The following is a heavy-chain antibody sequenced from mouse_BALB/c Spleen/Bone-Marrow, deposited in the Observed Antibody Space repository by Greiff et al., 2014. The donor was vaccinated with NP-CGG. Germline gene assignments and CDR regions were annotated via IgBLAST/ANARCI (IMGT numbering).Heavy chain of an antibody. CDR3: ATYYRYDRRFAY. V-gene: IGHV14-3*02. CDR2: IDPANGNT. D-gene: IGHD2-14*01. CDR1: GFNIKDTY. Sequence: DVQLVESGAELVKPGASVKLSCTASGFNIKDTYMHWVKQRPEQGLEWIGRIDPANGNTKYDPKFQGKATITADTSSNTAYLQLSSPTSEDTAVYYCATYYRYDRRFAYWGQGTLVTVSA. J-gene: IGHJ3*01.